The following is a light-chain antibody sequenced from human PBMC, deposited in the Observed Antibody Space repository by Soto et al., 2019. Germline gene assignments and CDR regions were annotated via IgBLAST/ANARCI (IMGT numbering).Light chain of an antibody. CDR1: QAINNN. CDR2: EAS. Sequence: VLTQAPDTLSVSPGERATLSCRASQAINNNVAWYQHKPGQAPRLLIYEASNRATGIPATFSGSGSGTEFTLTISSLQSADFAVYYCQQYNNWPLTFGGGTKVDIK. J-gene: IGKJ4*01. CDR3: QQYNNWPLT. V-gene: IGKV3D-15*01.